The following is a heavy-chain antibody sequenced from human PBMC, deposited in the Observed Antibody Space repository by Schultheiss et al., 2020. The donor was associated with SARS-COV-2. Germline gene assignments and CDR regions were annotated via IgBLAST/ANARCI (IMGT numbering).Heavy chain of an antibody. D-gene: IGHD3-10*01. J-gene: IGHJ6*02. Sequence: GESLKISCAASGFTFNSYGIHWVRQAPGKGLEWVAVISYDGSNKYYADSVKGRFTISRDNYKNTLYVQMNSLRVEDTAVYYCAKADTMVRGIKNYYYGMDVWGQGTTVTVSS. CDR3: AKADTMVRGIKNYYYGMDV. CDR2: ISYDGSNK. CDR1: GFTFNSYG. V-gene: IGHV3-30*18.